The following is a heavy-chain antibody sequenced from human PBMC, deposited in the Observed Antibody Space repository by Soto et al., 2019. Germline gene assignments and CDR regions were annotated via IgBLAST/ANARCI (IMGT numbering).Heavy chain of an antibody. D-gene: IGHD3-3*01. CDR3: AVRTSLTSVEIFSGGLSGYNWVDP. CDR2: IFYSGNT. V-gene: IGHV4-39*01. J-gene: IGHJ5*01. CDR1: GGSISNPIYY. Sequence: SETLSLTCTVSGGSISNPIYYWAWIRQPPGKGLEWIGSIFYSGNTYYNPSLKSRVTMSVDTSQNQFSLKLSSVTAADTAVYYCAVRTSLTSVEIFSGGLSGYNWVDPWGRGTLVTAPQ.